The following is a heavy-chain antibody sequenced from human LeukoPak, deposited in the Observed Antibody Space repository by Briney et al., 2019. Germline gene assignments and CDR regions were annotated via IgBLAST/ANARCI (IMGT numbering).Heavy chain of an antibody. Sequence: SETLSLTCAVYGGSFSGYYWSWIRQPPGKGLEWIGEINHSGSTNYNPSLRSRVTISVDTSKNQFSLKLSSVTAADTAVYYCARDGITMIGDAFDIWGQGTMVTVSS. J-gene: IGHJ3*02. CDR3: ARDGITMIGDAFDI. V-gene: IGHV4-34*01. CDR1: GGSFSGYY. CDR2: INHSGST. D-gene: IGHD3-10*02.